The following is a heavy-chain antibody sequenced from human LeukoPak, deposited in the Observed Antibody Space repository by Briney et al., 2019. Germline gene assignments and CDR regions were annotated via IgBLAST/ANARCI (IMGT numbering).Heavy chain of an antibody. CDR2: INPNSGGT. CDR1: GYTFTGYY. V-gene: IGHV1-2*02. D-gene: IGHD6-19*01. J-gene: IGHJ4*02. Sequence: ASVKVSCKASGYTFTGYYMHWVRQAPGQGLEWMGWINPNSGGTNYAQKFQGRVTMTRDTSISTAYMELSRLRSDDTAVYYCARDRKTDEDSSGWYDYWGQGTLVTVSS. CDR3: ARDRKTDEDSSGWYDY.